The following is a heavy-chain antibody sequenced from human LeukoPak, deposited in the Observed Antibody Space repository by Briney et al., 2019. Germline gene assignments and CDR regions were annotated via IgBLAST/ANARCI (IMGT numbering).Heavy chain of an antibody. CDR1: GYTFTGYY. J-gene: IGHJ4*02. CDR3: ARDRYGSGSYLFDY. CDR2: INPNSGGT. V-gene: IGHV1-2*02. Sequence: EASVKVACKASGYTFTGYYMHWVRQAPGQGLEWMGWINPNSGGTNYAQKFQGRVAMTRDTSISTAYMELSRLRPDDTAVYYCARDRYGSGSYLFDYWGQGTLVTVSS. D-gene: IGHD3-10*01.